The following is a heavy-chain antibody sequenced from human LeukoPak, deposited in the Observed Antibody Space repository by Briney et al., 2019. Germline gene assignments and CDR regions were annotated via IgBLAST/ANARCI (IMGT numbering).Heavy chain of an antibody. Sequence: SETLSLTCAVYGRSFSGYYWSWIRQPPGKGLEWIGEINHSGSTNYNPSLKSRVTISVDTSKNQFSLKLSSVTAADTAVYYCATYCSSTSCYIDYWGQGTLVTVSS. CDR2: INHSGST. CDR1: GRSFSGYY. D-gene: IGHD2-2*01. CDR3: ATYCSSTSCYIDY. V-gene: IGHV4-34*01. J-gene: IGHJ4*02.